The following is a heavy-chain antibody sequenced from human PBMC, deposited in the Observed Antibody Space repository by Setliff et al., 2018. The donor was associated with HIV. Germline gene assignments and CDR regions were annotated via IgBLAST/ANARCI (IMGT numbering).Heavy chain of an antibody. CDR2: IFYSGST. J-gene: IGHJ5*02. V-gene: IGHV4-59*08. D-gene: IGHD1-1*01. Sequence: SETLSLTCSVSGGSISSYYWSWIRQPPGRGLEWIGYIFYSGSTIYDPSLKSRVTISVDTSKNQFSLKLSSVTAADTAIYYCARHPSNGALYNWFDPWGQGTLVTVSS. CDR1: GGSISSYY. CDR3: ARHPSNGALYNWFDP.